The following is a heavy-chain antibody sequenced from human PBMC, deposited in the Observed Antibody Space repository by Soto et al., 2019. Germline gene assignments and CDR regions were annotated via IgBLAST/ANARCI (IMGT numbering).Heavy chain of an antibody. Sequence: GESLKISGKGSGYSFTSYWISWVRQMPGKGLEWMGRIDPSDSYTNYSPSFQGHVTISADKSISTAYLQWSSLKASDTAMYSCARRTIFGVVTNNWFDPWGQGTLVTVSS. CDR2: IDPSDSYT. D-gene: IGHD3-3*01. V-gene: IGHV5-10-1*01. J-gene: IGHJ5*02. CDR3: ARRTIFGVVTNNWFDP. CDR1: GYSFTSYW.